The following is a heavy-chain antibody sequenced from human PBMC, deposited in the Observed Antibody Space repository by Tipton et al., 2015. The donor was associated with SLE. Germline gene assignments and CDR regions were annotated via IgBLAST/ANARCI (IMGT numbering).Heavy chain of an antibody. Sequence: SLRLSCAASGFTFDDYAMHWVRQAPGKGLEWVSGISWNRGSIGYADSVKGRFTISRDNAKNSLYLQMNSLRAEDTAVYYCARRLAPFGYWGLRTLVTVSS. CDR2: ISWNRGSI. J-gene: IGHJ4*02. V-gene: IGHV3-9*01. CDR3: ARRLAPFGY. CDR1: GFTFDDYA. D-gene: IGHD4-11*01.